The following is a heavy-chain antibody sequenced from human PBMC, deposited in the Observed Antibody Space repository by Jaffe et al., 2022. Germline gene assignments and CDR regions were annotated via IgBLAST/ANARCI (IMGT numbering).Heavy chain of an antibody. CDR3: ARDRPGTTLGNWFDP. CDR1: GYTFTSYY. CDR2: INPSGGST. V-gene: IGHV1-46*03. J-gene: IGHJ5*02. D-gene: IGHD1-1*01. Sequence: QVQLVQSGAEVKKPGASVKVSCKASGYTFTSYYMHWVRQAPGQGLEWMGIINPSGGSTSYAQKFQGRVTMTRDTSTSTVYMELSSLRSEDTAVYYCARDRPGTTLGNWFDPWGQGTLVTVSS.